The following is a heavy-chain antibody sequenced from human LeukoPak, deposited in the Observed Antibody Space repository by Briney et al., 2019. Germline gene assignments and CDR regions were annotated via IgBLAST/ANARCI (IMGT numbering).Heavy chain of an antibody. Sequence: WGSLRLSCAASGITFSSYWMHWVRQAPGKGLVWVSRISGDGSSTNYADSVKGRFTISRDNAKNTLYLQMNSLRVEDTAVYYCARDSGNYLDAFDIWGQGTMVTVSS. J-gene: IGHJ3*02. V-gene: IGHV3-74*01. CDR1: GITFSSYW. CDR3: ARDSGNYLDAFDI. CDR2: ISGDGSST. D-gene: IGHD1-7*01.